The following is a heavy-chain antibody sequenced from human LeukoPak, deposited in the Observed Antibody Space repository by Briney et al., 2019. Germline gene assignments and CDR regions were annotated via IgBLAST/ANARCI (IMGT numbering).Heavy chain of an antibody. Sequence: GGSLRLSCAASGFTFSNYGMHWVRQAPGKGLEWVAFIRYDGSNKYYAGSVKGRFTISRDNSKNTLYLQMNNLRAEDTALYHCAKDYVGTVPDYFDCWGQGTLAIVSS. CDR2: IRYDGSNK. V-gene: IGHV3-30*02. D-gene: IGHD3-16*01. CDR3: AKDYVGTVPDYFDC. CDR1: GFTFSNYG. J-gene: IGHJ4*02.